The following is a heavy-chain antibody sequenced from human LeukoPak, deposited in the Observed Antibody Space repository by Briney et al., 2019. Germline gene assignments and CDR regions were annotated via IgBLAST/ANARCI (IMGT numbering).Heavy chain of an antibody. CDR2: IYYSGST. CDR3: ARGTTVTEYYFDY. J-gene: IGHJ4*02. D-gene: IGHD4-17*01. CDR1: GGSISSGGYY. V-gene: IGHV4-31*03. Sequence: SETLSLTCTVSGGSISSGGYYWSWLRQHPGKGLEWIGYIYYSGSTYYNPSLKSRVTISVDTSKNQFSLKLSSVTAADTAVYYCARGTTVTEYYFDYWGQGTLVTVSS.